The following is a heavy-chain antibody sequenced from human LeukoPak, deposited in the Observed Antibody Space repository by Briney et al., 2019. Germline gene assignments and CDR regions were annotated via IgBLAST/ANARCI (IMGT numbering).Heavy chain of an antibody. V-gene: IGHV3-33*01. CDR3: ARDQYDTWSRRGNFDS. D-gene: IGHD3-3*01. Sequence: GRSLRLSCAASGFTFSNYGMHWVRQAPGKGLEWVAVIWYDGSNKYYGDSVKGRFTISRDNTKNSLYLQMNSLRVEDTAVFYCARDQYDTWSRRGNFDSWGQGTLVIVSS. CDR2: IWYDGSNK. CDR1: GFTFSNYG. J-gene: IGHJ4*02.